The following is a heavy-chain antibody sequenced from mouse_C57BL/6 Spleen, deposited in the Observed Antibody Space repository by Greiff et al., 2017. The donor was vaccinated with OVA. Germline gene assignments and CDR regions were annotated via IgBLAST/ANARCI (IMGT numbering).Heavy chain of an antibody. D-gene: IGHD1-1*01. CDR1: GYTFTSYT. CDR2: INPSSGYT. J-gene: IGHJ4*01. CDR3: ARGYYGDYAMDY. V-gene: IGHV1-4*01. Sequence: VQLQQSGAELARPGASVKMSCKASGYTFTSYTMHWVKQRPGQGLEWIGYINPSSGYTKYNQKFKDKATLTADKSSSTAYMQLSSLTSEDSAVYYCARGYYGDYAMDYGGQGTSVTVSS.